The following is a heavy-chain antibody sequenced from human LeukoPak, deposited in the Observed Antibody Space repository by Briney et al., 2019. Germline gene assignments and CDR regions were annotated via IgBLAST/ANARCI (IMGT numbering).Heavy chain of an antibody. V-gene: IGHV5-51*01. CDR2: IYPGDSDT. J-gene: IGHJ3*02. D-gene: IGHD7-27*01. Sequence: GESLKISCKGSGYRFTTYWIGWVRQMPGKGLEWMGIIYPGDSDTRYSPSFQGQVTISADKSITTAYLQWNSLKASDTAMYYCARQTGDNAFDIWGRGTMVTVSS. CDR1: GYRFTTYW. CDR3: ARQTGDNAFDI.